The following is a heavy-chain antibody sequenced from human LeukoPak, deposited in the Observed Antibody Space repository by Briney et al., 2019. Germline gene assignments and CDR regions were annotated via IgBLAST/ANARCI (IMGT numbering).Heavy chain of an antibody. D-gene: IGHD3-10*01. CDR1: GYTLTELS. V-gene: IGHV1-18*01. J-gene: IGHJ4*02. CDR3: ARDPGGLPRGPEIDY. Sequence: ASVKVSCKVSGYTLTELSLHWVRQAPGQGLEWMGWISAYNGNTNYAQKLQGRVTMTTDTSTSTAYMELRSLRSDDTAVYYCARDPGGLPRGPEIDYWGQGTLVTVSS. CDR2: ISAYNGNT.